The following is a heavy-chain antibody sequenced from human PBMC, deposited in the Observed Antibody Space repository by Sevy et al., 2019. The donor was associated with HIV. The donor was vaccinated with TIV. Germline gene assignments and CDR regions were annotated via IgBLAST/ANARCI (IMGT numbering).Heavy chain of an antibody. J-gene: IGHJ4*02. Sequence: GGSLRLSCAASGFSVSSHAMHWVRQAPGKGLEWVALLSYDGGAQYYVDSVKGRFSIPRDNSKNILYLQMNSLRPADTALYYCTRDAGYSVGWYPSNYWGQGTLVTVSS. CDR3: TRDAGYSVGWYPSNY. CDR1: GFSVSSHA. D-gene: IGHD6-19*01. CDR2: LSYDGGAQ. V-gene: IGHV3-30*04.